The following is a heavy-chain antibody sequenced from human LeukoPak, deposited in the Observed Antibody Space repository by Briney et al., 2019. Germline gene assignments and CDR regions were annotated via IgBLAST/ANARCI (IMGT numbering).Heavy chain of an antibody. CDR2: MNPNSGNT. CDR3: ARNRDIRTNWFDP. D-gene: IGHD1-14*01. CDR1: GYTFTSYY. Sequence: PLASVKVSCKASGYTFTSYYINWVRQATGQGLEWMGWMNPNSGNTGYAQKFQGRVTLTRNASISTAYMELTSLRSEDTAVYYCARNRDIRTNWFDPWGQGTLVTVSS. J-gene: IGHJ5*02. V-gene: IGHV1-8*01.